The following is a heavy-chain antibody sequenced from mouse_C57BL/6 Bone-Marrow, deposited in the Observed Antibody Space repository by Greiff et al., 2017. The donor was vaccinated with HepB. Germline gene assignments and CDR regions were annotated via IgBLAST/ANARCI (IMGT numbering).Heavy chain of an antibody. J-gene: IGHJ3*01. V-gene: IGHV1-80*01. Sequence: VQLQESGAELVKPGASVKISCKASGYAFSSYWMNWVKQRPGKGLEWIGQIYPGDGDTNYNGKFKGKATLTADKSSSTAYMQLSSLTSEDSAVYFCALLLRYPWFAYWGQGTLVTVSA. CDR2: IYPGDGDT. CDR1: GYAFSSYW. CDR3: ALLLRYPWFAY. D-gene: IGHD1-1*01.